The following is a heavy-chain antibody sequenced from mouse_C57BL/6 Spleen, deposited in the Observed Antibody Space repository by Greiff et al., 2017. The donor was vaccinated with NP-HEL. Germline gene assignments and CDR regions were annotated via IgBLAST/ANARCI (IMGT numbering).Heavy chain of an antibody. J-gene: IGHJ2*01. CDR2: IYPGDGDT. Sequence: QVQLKDSGPELVKPGASVKISCKASGYAFSSSWMNWVKQRPGKGLEWIGRIYPGDGDTNYNGKFKGKATLTADKSSSTAYMQLSSLTSEDSAVYFCARRGYDYYFDYWGQGTTLTVSS. CDR1: GYAFSSSW. CDR3: ARRGYDYYFDY. V-gene: IGHV1-82*01. D-gene: IGHD2-4*01.